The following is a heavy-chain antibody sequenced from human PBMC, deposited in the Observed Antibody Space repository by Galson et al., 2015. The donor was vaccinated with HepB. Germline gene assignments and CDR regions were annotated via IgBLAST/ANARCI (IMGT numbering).Heavy chain of an antibody. Sequence: TLSLTCTVSGGSISSGSYYWSWIRQPAGKGLEWIGRIYTSGSTNYNPSLKSRVTMSVDTSKNQFSLKLSSVTAADTAVYYCARAGQGYCSSTSCYQRWFDPWGQGTLVTVSS. CDR3: ARAGQGYCSSTSCYQRWFDP. V-gene: IGHV4-61*02. CDR2: IYTSGST. CDR1: GGSISSGSYY. D-gene: IGHD2-2*01. J-gene: IGHJ5*02.